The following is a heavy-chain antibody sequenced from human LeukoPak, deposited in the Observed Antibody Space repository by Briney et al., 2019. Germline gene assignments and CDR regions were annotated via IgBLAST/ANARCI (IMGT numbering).Heavy chain of an antibody. CDR3: ARDFWSGSNWFDP. D-gene: IGHD3-3*01. CDR1: GDSITTSRFY. Sequence: SETLSLTCSVSGDSITTSRFYWGWIRQAPGKGLEWIGSIYYSGSTYYNPSLKSRVTISVDTSMNQFSLKLSSVTAADTAVYYCARDFWSGSNWFDPWGQGTLVTVSS. V-gene: IGHV4-39*07. J-gene: IGHJ5*02. CDR2: IYYSGST.